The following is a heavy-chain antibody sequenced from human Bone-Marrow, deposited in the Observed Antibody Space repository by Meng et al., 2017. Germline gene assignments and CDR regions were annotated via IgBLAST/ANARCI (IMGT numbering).Heavy chain of an antibody. V-gene: IGHV3-30*01. CDR1: GFTFSSYA. CDR2: ISYDGSNK. Sequence: VQLVEAGVGVVRPGRSLSLSCGASGFTFSSYAMHWVRQAPGKGLEWVAVISYDGSNKYYADYVKGRFTISRDNSKNTLYLQMNSLRAEDTAVYYCARFALLDYWGQGTLVTVSS. D-gene: IGHD3-10*01. CDR3: ARFALLDY. J-gene: IGHJ4*02.